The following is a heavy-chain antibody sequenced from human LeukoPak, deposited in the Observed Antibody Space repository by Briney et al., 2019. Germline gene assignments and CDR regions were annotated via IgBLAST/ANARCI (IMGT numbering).Heavy chain of an antibody. CDR3: ARVSGLVGFDY. CDR1: GHTFSSYW. CDR2: INSDGSST. Sequence: GGSLRLSCAASGHTFSSYWMHWVCQAPGKGLVWVSRINSDGSSTSYADSVKGRFTISRDNAKNTLYLQMNSLRAEDTAVYYCARVSGLVGFDYWGQGTLVTVSS. V-gene: IGHV3-74*01. J-gene: IGHJ4*02. D-gene: IGHD6-19*01.